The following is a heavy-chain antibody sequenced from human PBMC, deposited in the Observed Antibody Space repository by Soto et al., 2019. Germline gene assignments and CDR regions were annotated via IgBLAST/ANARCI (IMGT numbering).Heavy chain of an antibody. J-gene: IGHJ4*02. CDR3: AKDLQFSGWLSAQTFDY. CDR1: GFTFSRHA. V-gene: IGHV3-23*01. CDR2: ITGSGDST. Sequence: EVQLLESGGGLVQPGGSLRLSCAVSGFTFSRHAMSWVRQAPGKGLECVSSITGSGDSTYYADSVKGRFTISRDKAKSTLYPQMNSLRAEDTAVYYCAKDLQFSGWLSAQTFDYWGQGTQVTVSS. D-gene: IGHD6-19*01.